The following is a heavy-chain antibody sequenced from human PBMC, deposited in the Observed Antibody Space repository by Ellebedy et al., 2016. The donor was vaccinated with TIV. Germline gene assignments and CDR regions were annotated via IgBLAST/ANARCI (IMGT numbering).Heavy chain of an antibody. J-gene: IGHJ5*02. Sequence: SETLSLXXSASDSSLGSSSFRWGWIRQSPGKGLEWIGNVYYSGSTVYNPSLKSRAIILLDTTNGHLSLNLKAATAADTGVYYCARRMEWPQYFDLWGPGILVTVAS. CDR3: ARRMEWPQYFDL. CDR1: DSSLGSSSFR. D-gene: IGHD3-3*01. CDR2: VYYSGST. V-gene: IGHV4-39*02.